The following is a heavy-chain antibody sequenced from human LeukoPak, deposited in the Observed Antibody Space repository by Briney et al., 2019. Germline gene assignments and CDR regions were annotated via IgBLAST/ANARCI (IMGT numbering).Heavy chain of an antibody. CDR1: GYTFTSYA. D-gene: IGHD2-15*01. CDR2: INAGNGNT. CDR3: AAECPYCSGGSGY. J-gene: IGHJ4*02. V-gene: IGHV1-3*01. Sequence: ASVKVSCKASGYTFTSYAMHRVRQAPGQRLEWMGWINAGNGNTKYSQKFQGRVTITRDTSASTANMELSSLRSEDTAVYYCAAECPYCSGGSGYWGQGTLVTVSS.